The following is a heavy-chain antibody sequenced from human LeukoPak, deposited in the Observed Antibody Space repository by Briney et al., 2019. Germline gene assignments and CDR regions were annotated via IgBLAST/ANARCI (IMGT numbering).Heavy chain of an antibody. CDR2: ISGSGGST. J-gene: IGHJ3*02. CDR1: GFTFSSYA. CDR3: AKPWYSGSYSDAFDI. D-gene: IGHD1-26*01. V-gene: IGHV3-23*01. Sequence: PGRSLRLSCAASGFTFSSYAMSWVRQAPGKGLEWVSAISGSGGSTYYADSVKGRFTISRDNSKNTLYLQMNSLRAEDTAVYYCAKPWYSGSYSDAFDIWGQGTMVTVSS.